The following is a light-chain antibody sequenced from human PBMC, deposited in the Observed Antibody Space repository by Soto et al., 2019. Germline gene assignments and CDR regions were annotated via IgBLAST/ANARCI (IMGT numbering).Light chain of an antibody. CDR2: GAS. CDR3: QHTYSIPHS. J-gene: IGKJ1*01. V-gene: IGKV1-39*01. CDR1: QNIRRY. Sequence: DIQVTQSPSSLSASIGDRVTITCRASQNIRRYLNWYQHKTGKAPKVLIYGASSLQSGVPSRLSGSGSGADFTLTITSLQPEDFATYYCQHTYSIPHSFGQGTKVEIK.